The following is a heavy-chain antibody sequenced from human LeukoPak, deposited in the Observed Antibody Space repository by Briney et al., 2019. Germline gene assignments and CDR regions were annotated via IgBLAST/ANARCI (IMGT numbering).Heavy chain of an antibody. CDR1: GFTFSSYA. D-gene: IGHD1-26*01. Sequence: GGSLRLSCAASGFTFSSYAMSWVRQAPGKGLEWVSRIASDGSTVYADSVKGRFTISRDNAKDTVYLQMNSLRVEDTAVYYCIGSGGWPGYWGQGTLVTVSS. CDR3: IGSGGWPGY. J-gene: IGHJ4*02. V-gene: IGHV3-23*01. CDR2: IASDGST.